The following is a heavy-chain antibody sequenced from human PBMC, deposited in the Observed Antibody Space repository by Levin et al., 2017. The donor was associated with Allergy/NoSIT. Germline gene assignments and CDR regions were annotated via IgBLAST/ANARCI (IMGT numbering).Heavy chain of an antibody. D-gene: IGHD6-19*01. CDR1: GFTFSSYA. CDR2: ISYDGSNK. CDR3: ARPLDIAVAGPMAPFYYYGMDV. V-gene: IGHV3-30-3*01. J-gene: IGHJ6*02. Sequence: GGSLRLSCAASGFTFSSYAMHWVRQAPGKGLEWVAVISYDGSNKYYADSVKGRFTISRDNSKNTLYLQMNSLRAEDTAVYYCARPLDIAVAGPMAPFYYYGMDVWGQGTTVTVSS.